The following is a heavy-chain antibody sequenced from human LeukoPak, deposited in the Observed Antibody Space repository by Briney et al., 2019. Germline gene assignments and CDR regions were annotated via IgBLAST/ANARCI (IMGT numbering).Heavy chain of an antibody. Sequence: GGSLRLSCAASGFTFSSYWMSWVRQAPGKGLEWVANIKQDGSEKYYVDSVKGRFTISRDNAKNSLYLQMNSLRAEDTAVYYCARARRDGYNPRLYYFDYWGQGTLVTVSS. CDR3: ARARRDGYNPRLYYFDY. J-gene: IGHJ4*02. V-gene: IGHV3-7*03. CDR1: GFTFSSYW. D-gene: IGHD5-24*01. CDR2: IKQDGSEK.